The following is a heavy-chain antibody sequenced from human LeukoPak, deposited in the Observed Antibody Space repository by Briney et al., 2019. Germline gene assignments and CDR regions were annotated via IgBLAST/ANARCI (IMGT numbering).Heavy chain of an antibody. V-gene: IGHV1-69*13. CDR3: AREDYYDSKAPNDY. CDR1: GGTFSSYA. Sequence: EASVKVSCTASGGTFSSYAISWVRQAPGQGLEWMGGIIPIFGTANYAQKFQGRVTITADESTSTAYMELSSLRSEDTAVYYCAREDYYDSKAPNDYWGQGTLVTVSS. J-gene: IGHJ4*02. D-gene: IGHD3-22*01. CDR2: IIPIFGTA.